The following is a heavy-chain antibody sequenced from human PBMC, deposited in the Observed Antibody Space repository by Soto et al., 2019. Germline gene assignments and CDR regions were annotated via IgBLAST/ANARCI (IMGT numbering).Heavy chain of an antibody. Sequence: SQTLSLTCAIPGASVSLNSAAWNWIRQSPSRGLECLGRTSYRYNCYNDYAVSVKSRILINPDTSKNQFSLHLYSVTPEDSAGYYCAGVSQFSCMDVWVQGTPVTVS. V-gene: IGHV6-1*01. CDR3: AGVSQFSCMDV. CDR1: GASVSLNSAA. CDR2: TSYRYNCYN. J-gene: IGHJ6*02. D-gene: IGHD2-15*01.